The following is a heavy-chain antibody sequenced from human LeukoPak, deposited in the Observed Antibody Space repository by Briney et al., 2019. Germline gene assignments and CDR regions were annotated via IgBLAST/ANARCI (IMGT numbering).Heavy chain of an antibody. Sequence: GGSLRLSCVASGFTFSSYGMHWVRQAPGKGLEWVAVIWNDGSDKYHADSVKGRFTISRDNSKNTLYLQMNSLRAEDTAVYYCAKDMEQWLKPFDYWGQGTLVTVSS. CDR3: AKDMEQWLKPFDY. V-gene: IGHV3-33*06. J-gene: IGHJ4*02. D-gene: IGHD6-19*01. CDR1: GFTFSSYG. CDR2: IWNDGSDK.